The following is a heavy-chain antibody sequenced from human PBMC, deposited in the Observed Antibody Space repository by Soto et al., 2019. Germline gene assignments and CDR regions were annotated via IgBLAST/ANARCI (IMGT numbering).Heavy chain of an antibody. D-gene: IGHD5-18*01. Sequence: SVKVSCKASGGTFSSYAISWVRQAPGQGLEWMGGIIPIFGTANYAQKFQGRVTITADESTSTAYMELSSLRSEDTAVYYCATGSGYSYGADYYYYGMDVWGQGTTVTVSS. CDR3: ATGSGYSYGADYYYYGMDV. CDR1: GGTFSSYA. V-gene: IGHV1-69*13. J-gene: IGHJ6*02. CDR2: IIPIFGTA.